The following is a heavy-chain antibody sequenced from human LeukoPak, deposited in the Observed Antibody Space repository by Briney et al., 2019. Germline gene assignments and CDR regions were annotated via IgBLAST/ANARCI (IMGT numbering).Heavy chain of an antibody. CDR2: IHYSGST. CDR1: GGSISSSRNY. V-gene: IGHV4-39*07. J-gene: IGHJ6*02. CDR3: ARVPLGYCSSTSCYNYYYYYGMDV. Sequence: PSETLSLTCTVSGGSISSSRNYWGWIRQPPGKRLEWIGSIHYSGSTNYNPSLKSRVTISVDTSKNQFSLKLSSVTAADTAVYYCARVPLGYCSSTSCYNYYYYYGMDVWGQGTTVTVSS. D-gene: IGHD2-2*02.